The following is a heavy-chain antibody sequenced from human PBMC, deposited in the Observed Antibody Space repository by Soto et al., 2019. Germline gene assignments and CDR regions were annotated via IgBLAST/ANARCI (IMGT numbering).Heavy chain of an antibody. D-gene: IGHD3-16*02. J-gene: IGHJ3*02. CDR2: INPNSGGT. V-gene: IGHV1-2*04. Sequence: ASVKVSCKASGYTFTGYYMHWVRQAPGQGLEWMGWINPNSGGTNYAQKFQGWVTMTRDTSISTAYMELSRLRSDDTAVYYCARDNRRITFGGVIVKTGAFDIWDQGTMVTVS. CDR1: GYTFTGYY. CDR3: ARDNRRITFGGVIVKTGAFDI.